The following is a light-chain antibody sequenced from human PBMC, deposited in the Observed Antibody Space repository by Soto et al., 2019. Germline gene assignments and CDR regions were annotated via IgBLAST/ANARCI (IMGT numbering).Light chain of an antibody. CDR2: DAS. CDR3: QQRSNWPPEIT. Sequence: EIVLTQSPATLSLSPGERATLSCRASQSVSSYLAWYQQKPGQAPRLLIYDASNRATGIPARFSGSGSGTDFTLTISNLEPEDFAVYYCQQRSNWPPEITFGQGTRREIK. J-gene: IGKJ5*01. V-gene: IGKV3-11*01. CDR1: QSVSSY.